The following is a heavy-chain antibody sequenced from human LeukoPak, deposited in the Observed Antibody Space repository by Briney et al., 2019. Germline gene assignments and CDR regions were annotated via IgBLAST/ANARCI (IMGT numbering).Heavy chain of an antibody. CDR3: TRHFTTMTTWYFDY. Sequence: SETLSLTCTVSSGSISSSSYYWGWIRQPPGKGLEWIGSIYYSGSTYHNPSLKSRVTISVDTSKNQFSLKLSSVTAADTAVYYCTRHFTTMTTWYFDYWGQGTLVTVSS. J-gene: IGHJ4*02. D-gene: IGHD4-17*01. V-gene: IGHV4-39*01. CDR1: SGSISSSSYY. CDR2: IYYSGST.